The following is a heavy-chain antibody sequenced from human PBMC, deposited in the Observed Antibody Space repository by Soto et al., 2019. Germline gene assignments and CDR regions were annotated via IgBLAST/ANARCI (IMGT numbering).Heavy chain of an antibody. D-gene: IGHD3-10*01. CDR3: VRDGSKTLRDWFDP. V-gene: IGHV4-4*07. CDR1: GGSISKFY. Sequence: ETLSLTCSVSGGSISKFYWSWIRKTAGKGLEWMGRVYATGTTDYNPSLRSRVAMSVDISRKTFSLRLTSVTAADTGMYYCVRDGSKTLRDWFDPWGQGKLVTVSS. J-gene: IGHJ5*02. CDR2: VYATGTT.